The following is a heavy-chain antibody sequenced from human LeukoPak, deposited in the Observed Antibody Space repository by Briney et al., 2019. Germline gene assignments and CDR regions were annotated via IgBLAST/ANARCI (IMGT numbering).Heavy chain of an antibody. J-gene: IGHJ3*02. D-gene: IGHD3-9*01. Sequence: SETLSLTCTVSGGSISSGSYYWSWIRQPAGKGLEWIGRIYTSGSTNYNPSLKSRVTISVDTSKNQFSLKLSSVTAADTAVYYCATLDWAFDIWGQGTMVTVSS. CDR3: ATLDWAFDI. CDR1: GGSISSGSYY. CDR2: IYTSGST. V-gene: IGHV4-61*02.